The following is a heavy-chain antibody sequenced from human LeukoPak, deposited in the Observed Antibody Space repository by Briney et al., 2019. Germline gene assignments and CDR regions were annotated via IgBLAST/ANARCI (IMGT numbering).Heavy chain of an antibody. CDR3: ARGIVGIMYSSSSGTFFDY. CDR2: IIPIFGTA. V-gene: IGHV1-69*05. Sequence: SVKVSCKASGGTFSSYAISWVRQAPGQGLEWMGGIIPIFGTANYAQKFQGRVTITTDESTSTAYMELSSLRSEDTAVYYCARGIVGIMYSSSSGTFFDYWGQGTLVTVSS. D-gene: IGHD6-6*01. J-gene: IGHJ4*02. CDR1: GGTFSSYA.